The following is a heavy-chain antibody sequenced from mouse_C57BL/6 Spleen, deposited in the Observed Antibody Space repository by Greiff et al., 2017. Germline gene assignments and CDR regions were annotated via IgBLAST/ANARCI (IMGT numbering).Heavy chain of an antibody. Sequence: VQLQQPGAELVKPGASVKLSCKASGYTFTSYWMQWVKQRPGQGLEWIGEIDPSDSYTNYNQKFKGKATLTVDTSSSTAYMQLSSLTSEDSAVYYCARGEREDYFDYWGQGTTLTVSS. CDR1: GYTFTSYW. V-gene: IGHV1-50*01. CDR2: IDPSDSYT. J-gene: IGHJ2*01. CDR3: ARGEREDYFDY.